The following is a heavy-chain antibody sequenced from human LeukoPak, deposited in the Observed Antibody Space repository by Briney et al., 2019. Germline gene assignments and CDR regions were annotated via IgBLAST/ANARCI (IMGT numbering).Heavy chain of an antibody. Sequence: GSLRLSCAASGFTFDDYAMHWVRQAPGKGLEWIGEINHSGSTNYNPSLKSRVTISVDTSKNQFSLKLSSVTAADTAVYYCARGGLRFLEWPFDYWGQGTLVTVSS. V-gene: IGHV4-34*01. D-gene: IGHD3-3*01. CDR2: INHSGST. CDR3: ARGGLRFLEWPFDY. CDR1: GFTFDDYA. J-gene: IGHJ4*02.